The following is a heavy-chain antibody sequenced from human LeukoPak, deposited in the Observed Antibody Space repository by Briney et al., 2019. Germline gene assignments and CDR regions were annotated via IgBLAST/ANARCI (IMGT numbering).Heavy chain of an antibody. D-gene: IGHD6-13*01. Sequence: SETLSLTCTVSGGSISSGGYYWSWIRQHPGKGLEWIGYIYYSGSTYYNPSLKSRVTISVDTSKNQFSLKLSSVTAADTAVYYCARDAGSIAAAGREYDYWGQGTLVTVSS. CDR2: IYYSGST. CDR3: ARDAGSIAAAGREYDY. J-gene: IGHJ4*02. CDR1: GGSISSGGYY. V-gene: IGHV4-31*03.